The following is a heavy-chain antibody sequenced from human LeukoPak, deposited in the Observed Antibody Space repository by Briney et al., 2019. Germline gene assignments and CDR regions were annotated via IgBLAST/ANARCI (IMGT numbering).Heavy chain of an antibody. Sequence: SETLSLTCAVSGGSISSSNWWSWVRQPPGKGLEWIGEIYHSGSTNYNPSLKSRVTISVDTSKNQFSLKLSSVTAADTVVYYCARCRAYYYYGMDVWGQGTTVTVSS. V-gene: IGHV4-4*02. CDR2: IYHSGST. CDR1: GGSISSSNW. J-gene: IGHJ6*02. CDR3: ARCRAYYYYGMDV.